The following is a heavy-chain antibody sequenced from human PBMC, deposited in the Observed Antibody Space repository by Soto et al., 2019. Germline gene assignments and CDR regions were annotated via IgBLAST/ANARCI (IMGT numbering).Heavy chain of an antibody. CDR2: IGGDGGGT. CDR1: GFTFSNYG. D-gene: IGHD1-26*01. J-gene: IGHJ3*01. Sequence: EMQLLESGGGLVQPGGSLRLSCAASGFTFSNYGMTWVRQAPGKGLEWVAAIGGDGGGTYYADSVKGRFTVSRDDSKSTMYLQMNSLRAEDTALYYCAKGRLVGANVAFGVWGQGTMVTVSS. V-gene: IGHV3-23*01. CDR3: AKGRLVGANVAFGV.